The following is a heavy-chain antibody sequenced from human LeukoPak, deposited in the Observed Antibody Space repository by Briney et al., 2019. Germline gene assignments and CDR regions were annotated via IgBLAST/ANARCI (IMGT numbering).Heavy chain of an antibody. CDR1: GGSISSHY. J-gene: IGHJ6*03. D-gene: IGHD3-3*01. CDR3: ATSYDFWSGYTHYYMDV. Sequence: SETLSLTCTVSGGSISSHYWSWIRQPPGKGLEWIGYIYYSGSTNYNPSLKSRVTISVDTSKNQFSLKLSSVTAADTAVYYCATSYDFWSGYTHYYMDVWGKGTTVTVSS. CDR2: IYYSGST. V-gene: IGHV4-59*11.